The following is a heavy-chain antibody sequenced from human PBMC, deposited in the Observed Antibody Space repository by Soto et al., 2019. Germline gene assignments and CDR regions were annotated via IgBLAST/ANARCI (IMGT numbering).Heavy chain of an antibody. CDR1: GGSISSYY. CDR2: IYYSGST. V-gene: IGHV4-59*01. CDR3: ARQQWLVLNAFDI. D-gene: IGHD6-19*01. J-gene: IGHJ3*02. Sequence: SETLSLTCTVSGGSISSYYWSWIRQPPGKGLEWIGYIYYSGSTNYNPSLKSRVTISVDTSRNQFSLKLSSVTAADTAVYYCARQQWLVLNAFDIWGQGTMVTVSS.